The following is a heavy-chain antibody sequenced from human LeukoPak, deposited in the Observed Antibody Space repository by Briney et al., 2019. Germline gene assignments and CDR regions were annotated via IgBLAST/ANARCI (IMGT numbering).Heavy chain of an antibody. D-gene: IGHD5-24*01. CDR2: INHSGST. V-gene: IGHV4-34*01. J-gene: IGHJ3*02. CDR3: ARPRRDGHGAFDI. CDR1: GGSFSGYY. Sequence: SETLSLTCAVYGGSFSGYYWSWIRQPPGKGLEWIGEINHSGSTNYNPSLKSRVTISVDTSKNQFSLKLSSVTAADTAVYYCARPRRDGHGAFDIWGQGTMVTVSS.